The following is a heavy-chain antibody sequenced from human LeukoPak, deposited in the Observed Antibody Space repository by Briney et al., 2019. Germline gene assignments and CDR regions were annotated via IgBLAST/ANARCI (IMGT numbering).Heavy chain of an antibody. CDR3: ATEYSYGMWGFDY. CDR2: IYHSGST. J-gene: IGHJ4*02. CDR1: GGSISSYY. V-gene: IGHV4-59*01. Sequence: SETLSLTCTVSGGSISSYYWSWIRQPPGKGLGWIGYIYHSGSTNYNPSLMSRVTMSVDTSKDQFSLKLNSVTAADTAVYYCATEYSYGMWGFDYWGQGTLVTVSS. D-gene: IGHD5-18*01.